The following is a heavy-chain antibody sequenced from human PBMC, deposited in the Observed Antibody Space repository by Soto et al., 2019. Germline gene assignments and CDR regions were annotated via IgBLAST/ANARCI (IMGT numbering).Heavy chain of an antibody. CDR1: GFTFTSSA. D-gene: IGHD3-3*01. Sequence: SVKVSCKASGFTFTSSAVQWVRQARGQRLEWIGWIVVGSGNTNYAQKFQERVTITRDTSTSTVYMELSSLRSEDTAVYYCARDANFGVVILDYWGQGTLVTVSS. CDR2: IVVGSGNT. V-gene: IGHV1-58*01. J-gene: IGHJ4*02. CDR3: ARDANFGVVILDY.